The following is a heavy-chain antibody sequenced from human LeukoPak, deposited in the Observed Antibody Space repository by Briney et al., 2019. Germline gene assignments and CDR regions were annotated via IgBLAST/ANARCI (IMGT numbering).Heavy chain of an antibody. Sequence: GASVKVSCKASGYTFTSYGISWVRQAPGQGLEWMGWISAYNGNTNYAQKLQGRVTMTTDTSTSTAYMELRSLRSDDTAVYYCARERPRYYGDYVPYFDYWGQGTLVTVSS. V-gene: IGHV1-18*01. CDR2: ISAYNGNT. CDR1: GYTFTSYG. J-gene: IGHJ4*02. CDR3: ARERPRYYGDYVPYFDY. D-gene: IGHD4-17*01.